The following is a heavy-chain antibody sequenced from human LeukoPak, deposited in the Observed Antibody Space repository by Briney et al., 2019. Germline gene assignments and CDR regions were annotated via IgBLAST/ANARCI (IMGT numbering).Heavy chain of an antibody. CDR1: GGTFNNHA. V-gene: IGHV1-69*05. Sequence: GASVKVSCKPSGGTFNNHAISWVRQAPGQGLEWMGGIIPIFGTADYAQKVQGRVTITTDESTSTAYMELSSLRSEDTAVYYRASRELESGWHYHYYMDVWGKGTTVTISS. CDR2: IIPIFGTA. D-gene: IGHD1-1*01. CDR3: ASRELESGWHYHYYMDV. J-gene: IGHJ6*03.